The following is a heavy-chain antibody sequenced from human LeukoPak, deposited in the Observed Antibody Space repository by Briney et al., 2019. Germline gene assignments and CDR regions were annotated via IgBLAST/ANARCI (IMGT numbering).Heavy chain of an antibody. CDR2: ISGSGGST. D-gene: IGHD5-24*01. V-gene: IGHV3-23*01. CDR1: GFTFSSYA. J-gene: IGHJ3*02. CDR3: ARDRQDGYNFIDAFDI. Sequence: PGGSLRLSCAASGFTFSSYAMSWVRQAPGKGLEWVSAISGSGGSTYYADSVKGRFTISRDNSKNTLYLQMNGLRAEDTAVYYCARDRQDGYNFIDAFDIWGQGTMVTVSS.